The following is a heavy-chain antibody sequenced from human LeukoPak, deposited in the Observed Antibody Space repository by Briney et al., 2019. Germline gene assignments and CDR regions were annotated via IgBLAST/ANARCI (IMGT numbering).Heavy chain of an antibody. V-gene: IGHV1-2*06. Sequence: ASVKVSCKASGYTFTGYYMHWVRQAPGQGLEWMGRINPNSGGTNYAQKFQGRVTMTRDTSTSTVYMELSSLRSEDTAVYYCARDRDFWSGQPMDVWGKGTTVTVSS. CDR1: GYTFTGYY. J-gene: IGHJ6*03. CDR3: ARDRDFWSGQPMDV. CDR2: INPNSGGT. D-gene: IGHD3-3*01.